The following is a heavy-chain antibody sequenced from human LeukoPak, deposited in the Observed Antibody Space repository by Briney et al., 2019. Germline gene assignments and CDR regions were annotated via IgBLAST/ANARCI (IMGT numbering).Heavy chain of an antibody. CDR2: IYYSGST. CDR3: ARGSPTASDP. D-gene: IGHD2-21*01. J-gene: IGHJ5*02. Sequence: SETLSLTCTVSGGSISSSSYYWGWIRQPPGKGLEWIGSIYYSGSTYYNPSLKSRVTISVDTSKNQFSLKLSSVTAADTAVYYCARGSPTASDPWGQGTLVTVSS. CDR1: GGSISSSSYY. V-gene: IGHV4-39*07.